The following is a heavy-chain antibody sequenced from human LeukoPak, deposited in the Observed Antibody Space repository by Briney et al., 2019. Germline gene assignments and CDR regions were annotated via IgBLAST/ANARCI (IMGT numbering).Heavy chain of an antibody. CDR2: ITNDHSHI. V-gene: IGHV3-21*01. CDR1: GFTFSSYT. Sequence: GGSLRLSCAASGFTFSSYTMNWVRQAPGKGLEWVSSITNDHSHIYYADSVKGRFTISRDNAKNSLYLQMNSLRAEDTAVYYCANELVRDAFHIWGQGTMVTVSS. D-gene: IGHD6-6*01. J-gene: IGHJ3*02. CDR3: ANELVRDAFHI.